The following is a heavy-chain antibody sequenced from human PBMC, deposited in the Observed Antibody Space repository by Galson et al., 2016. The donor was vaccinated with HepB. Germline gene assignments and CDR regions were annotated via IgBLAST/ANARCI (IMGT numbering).Heavy chain of an antibody. CDR1: GGSIISTTNY. V-gene: IGHV4-39*01. D-gene: IGHD2-15*01. CDR3: ARGGYCINTTCHYAFDI. Sequence: SETLSLTCSVSGGSIISTTNYWAWIRQSPGKGLEWIGTIFHSGKKYSNPSLASRVTMSVDTSRDQFSLKLTSVTAADSAVYFCARGGYCINTTCHYAFDIWGQGTVVTVSS. J-gene: IGHJ3*02. CDR2: IFHSGKK.